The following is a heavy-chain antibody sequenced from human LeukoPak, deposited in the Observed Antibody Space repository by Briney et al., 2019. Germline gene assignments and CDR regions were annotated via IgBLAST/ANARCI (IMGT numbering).Heavy chain of an antibody. CDR3: ASETAVAPHWFDP. J-gene: IGHJ5*02. V-gene: IGHV4-34*01. CDR2: INHGGST. CDR1: GGSFSGYY. Sequence: SETLSLTCAVYGGSFSGYYWSWIRQPPGKGLEWIGEINHGGSTNYNPSLKSRVTISIDTSKNQFSLKLSSVTAADTAVYYCASETAVAPHWFDPWGQGTLVTVSS. D-gene: IGHD6-19*01.